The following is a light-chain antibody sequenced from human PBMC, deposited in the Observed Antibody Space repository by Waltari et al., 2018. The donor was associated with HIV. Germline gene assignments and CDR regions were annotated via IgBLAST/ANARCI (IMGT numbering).Light chain of an antibody. Sequence: QSALAQPASVSGSPGQSITISCAGAVVDSGPEIYVSWYQQHPGRAPRRIIYILSRRPSGVSDRFSGSSSGMSATLTISGLQSDDEAHYYCSSYSTITSLFVFGTGTRVTVL. J-gene: IGLJ1*01. V-gene: IGLV2-14*01. CDR1: VVDSGPEIY. CDR3: SSYSTITSLFV. CDR2: ILS.